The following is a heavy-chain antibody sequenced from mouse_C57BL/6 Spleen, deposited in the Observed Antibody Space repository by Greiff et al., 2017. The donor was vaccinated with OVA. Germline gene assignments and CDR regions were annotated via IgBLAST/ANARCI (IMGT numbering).Heavy chain of an antibody. V-gene: IGHV1-50*01. D-gene: IGHD4-1*01. Sequence: QVQLQQPGAELVKPGASVKLSCKASGYTFTSYWMQWVKQRPGQGLEWIGEIDPSDSYTNYNQKFKGKATLTVDTSSSTAYMQLSSLTSEDSAVDYCARGRTGTAWFAYWGQGTLVTVSA. CDR3: ARGRTGTAWFAY. CDR2: IDPSDSYT. CDR1: GYTFTSYW. J-gene: IGHJ3*01.